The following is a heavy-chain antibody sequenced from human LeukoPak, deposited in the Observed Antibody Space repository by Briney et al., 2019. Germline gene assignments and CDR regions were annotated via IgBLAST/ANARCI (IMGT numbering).Heavy chain of an antibody. CDR1: GYTFTCYY. J-gene: IGHJ3*02. Sequence: ASVKVSCKASGYTFTCYYMHWVRQAPGQGLEWMGWINPNSGGTNYAQKFQGRVTMTRDTSISTAYMELSRLRSDDTAVYYCASSSSWVYDAFDIWGQGTMVTVSS. D-gene: IGHD6-13*01. CDR2: INPNSGGT. CDR3: ASSSSWVYDAFDI. V-gene: IGHV1-2*02.